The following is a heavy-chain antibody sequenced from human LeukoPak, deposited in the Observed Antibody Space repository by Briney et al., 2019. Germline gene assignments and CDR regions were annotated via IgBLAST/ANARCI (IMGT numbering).Heavy chain of an antibody. Sequence: GRSLRLSCAASGFTFSDYGMHWVRQAPGKGLEWVAVIWYDGSNKYYADSVKGRFTISRDNSRNTLYLQMDSLRAEDTAVYYCVRELPPVVQYYFDYWGPGTLVTVSS. J-gene: IGHJ4*02. D-gene: IGHD3-22*01. CDR1: GFTFSDYG. CDR2: IWYDGSNK. V-gene: IGHV3-33*01. CDR3: VRELPPVVQYYFDY.